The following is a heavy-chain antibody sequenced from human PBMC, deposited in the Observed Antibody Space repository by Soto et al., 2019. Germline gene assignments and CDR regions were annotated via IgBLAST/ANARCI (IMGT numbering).Heavy chain of an antibody. V-gene: IGHV3-53*01. D-gene: IGHD3-22*01. Sequence: PVGSLRLSCAASWFTVSSNYMSWVRQAPGKGLEWVSVIYSGGSTYYADSVKGRFTISRDNSKNTLYLQMNSLRAEDTAVYYCARDNYYDSSGYQPMGMDVWGQGTTVTVSS. J-gene: IGHJ6*02. CDR1: WFTVSSNY. CDR3: ARDNYYDSSGYQPMGMDV. CDR2: IYSGGST.